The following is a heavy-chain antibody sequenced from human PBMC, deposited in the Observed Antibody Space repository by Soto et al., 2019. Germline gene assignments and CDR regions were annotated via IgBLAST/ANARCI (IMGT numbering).Heavy chain of an antibody. J-gene: IGHJ5*02. D-gene: IGHD2-8*01. CDR3: ARHDRDPHDASRNWFDP. CDR2: IYYSGPT. CDR1: GGSISSGSTY. Sequence: SETLSLTCTASGGSISSGSTYWGWIRQRPGKGLAWIGSIYYSGPTYYNPSLKSLVTRSVDTSNNRIYLDLTSVTAADTAVNHCARHDRDPHDASRNWFDPWGQGTLVTVSS. V-gene: IGHV4-39*01.